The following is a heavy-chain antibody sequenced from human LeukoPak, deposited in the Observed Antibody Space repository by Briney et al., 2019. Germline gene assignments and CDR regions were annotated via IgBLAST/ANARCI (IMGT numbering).Heavy chain of an antibody. CDR3: ARDKKEYYYDSFDY. CDR2: IWYDGSNK. Sequence: GGSLRLSCAASGFTFSSYGMHWVRQAPGKGLEWVAVIWYDGSNKYYADSVKGRFAISRDNSKNTLYLQMNSLRAEDTAVYYCARDKKEYYYDSFDYWGQGTLVTVSS. V-gene: IGHV3-33*01. J-gene: IGHJ4*02. CDR1: GFTFSSYG. D-gene: IGHD3-22*01.